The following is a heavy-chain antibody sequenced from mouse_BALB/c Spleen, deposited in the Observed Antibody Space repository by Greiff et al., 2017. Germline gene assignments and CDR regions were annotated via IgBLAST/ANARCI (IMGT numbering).Heavy chain of an antibody. CDR3: ARERGGIFDY. V-gene: IGHV3-6*02. Sequence: VQLQQSGPGLVKPSQSLSLTCSVTGYSITSGYYWNWIRQFPGNKLEWMGYISYDGSNNYNPSLKNRISITRDTSKNQFFLKLNSVTTEDTATYYCARERGGIFDYWGQGTTLTVSS. CDR1: GYSITSGYY. CDR2: ISYDGSN. J-gene: IGHJ2*01.